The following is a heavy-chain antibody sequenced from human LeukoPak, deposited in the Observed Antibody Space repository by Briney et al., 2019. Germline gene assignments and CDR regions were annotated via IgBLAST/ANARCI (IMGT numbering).Heavy chain of an antibody. J-gene: IGHJ4*02. V-gene: IGHV3-30*03. CDR2: ISYDGSNK. Sequence: PGRSLRLSCAASGVTFSSYGMHWVRQAPGKGQEWEAVISYDGSNKYYADSVKGRFTISRDNSKNTLYLQMNSLRAEDTAVYYCARPGIAAAGTGYFDYWGQGTLVTVSS. CDR1: GVTFSSYG. CDR3: ARPGIAAAGTGYFDY. D-gene: IGHD6-13*01.